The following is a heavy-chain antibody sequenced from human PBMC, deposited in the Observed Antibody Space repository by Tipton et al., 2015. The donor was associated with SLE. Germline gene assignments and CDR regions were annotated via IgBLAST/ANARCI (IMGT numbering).Heavy chain of an antibody. CDR3: ARARSVDRDSDAFDI. V-gene: IGHV4-34*01. D-gene: IGHD2-15*01. CDR1: GGSFSGYY. Sequence: LRLSCAVYGGSFSGYYWSWIRQPPGKGLEWIGEINHSGSTNYNPSLKSRVTISVDTSKNQFSLKLSSVTAADTAVYYCARARSVDRDSDAFDIWGQGTMVTVSS. J-gene: IGHJ3*02. CDR2: INHSGST.